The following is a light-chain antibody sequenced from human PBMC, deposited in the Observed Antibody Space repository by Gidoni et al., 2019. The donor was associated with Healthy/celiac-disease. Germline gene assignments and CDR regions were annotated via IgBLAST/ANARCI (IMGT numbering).Light chain of an antibody. Sequence: QSALTQPDSVSGSPGPSIPISCTGTSSDVGGYNYVSWYQQHPGKAPKLMIYDVSNRPSGVSNRFSGSKSGNTASLTISGLQAEDEADYYCSSYTSSSTLVFGGGTKLTVL. V-gene: IGLV2-14*01. J-gene: IGLJ2*01. CDR3: SSYTSSSTLV. CDR2: DVS. CDR1: SSDVGGYNY.